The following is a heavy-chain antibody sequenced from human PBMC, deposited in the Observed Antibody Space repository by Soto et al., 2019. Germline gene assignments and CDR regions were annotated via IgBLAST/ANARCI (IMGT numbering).Heavy chain of an antibody. D-gene: IGHD3-9*01. Sequence: ASLKVSCKASGYTFTGYYMHWVRQAPGQGLEWMGWISAYNGNTNYAQKLQGRVTMTTDTSTSTAYMELRSLRSDDTAVYYCAHGYYDNLTGSYGMDVWGQGTTVTVSS. CDR3: AHGYYDNLTGSYGMDV. J-gene: IGHJ6*02. CDR1: GYTFTGYY. CDR2: ISAYNGNT. V-gene: IGHV1-18*04.